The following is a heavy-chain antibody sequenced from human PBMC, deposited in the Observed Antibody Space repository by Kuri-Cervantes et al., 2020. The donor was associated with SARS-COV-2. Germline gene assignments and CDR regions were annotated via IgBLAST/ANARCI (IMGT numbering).Heavy chain of an antibody. CDR3: AKAEEPNYYYYGMDV. J-gene: IGHJ6*02. V-gene: IGHV3-21*04. CDR2: ISSSSSYI. Sequence: GESLKISCAASGFTFSSYSMNWVRQAPGKGLEWVSSISSSSSYIYYADSVKGRFTISRDNAKNSLYLQMNSLRAEDTAVYYCAKAEEPNYYYYGMDVWGQGTTVTVSS. CDR1: GFTFSSYS.